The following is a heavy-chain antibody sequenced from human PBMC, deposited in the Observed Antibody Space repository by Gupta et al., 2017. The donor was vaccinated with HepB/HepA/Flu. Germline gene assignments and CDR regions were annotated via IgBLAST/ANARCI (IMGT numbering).Heavy chain of an antibody. CDR1: GFTFSSYA. V-gene: IGHV3-23*01. CDR2: ISASGDRS. Sequence: EVQLLESGGGLVQPGGSLRLSCAASGFTFSSYAMSGVRQAPGKGLEWVSAISASGDRSYEADSVKGRFTISRENANSTVYLQINRMRGEDTALYYGPKERKGPLVENWGQGILVTVSS. CDR3: PKERKGPLVEN. D-gene: IGHD3-9*01. J-gene: IGHJ4*02.